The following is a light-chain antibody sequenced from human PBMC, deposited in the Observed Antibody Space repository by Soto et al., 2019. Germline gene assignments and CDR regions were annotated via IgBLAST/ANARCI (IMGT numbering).Light chain of an antibody. J-gene: IGKJ5*01. V-gene: IGKV3-20*01. CDR1: QSVSSSY. CDR2: GAS. CDR3: QQYGRSPPIT. Sequence: EIVLTQSPGTLSLSPGERATLSCRASQSVSSSYLAWYQQKHGQAPRLLIYGASSRATGIPDRFSGSGSGTDFTLTISRLEPEDFAVYYCQQYGRSPPITFGQGTRLEIK.